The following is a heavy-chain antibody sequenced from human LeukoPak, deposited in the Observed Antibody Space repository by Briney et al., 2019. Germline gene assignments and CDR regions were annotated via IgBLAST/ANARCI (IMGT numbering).Heavy chain of an antibody. CDR3: ATLTGGDDAFDI. CDR2: IYYSGSA. Sequence: SETLSLTCTVSGGSISSYYWSWIRQPPGKGLEWIGYIYYSGSANYNPSLKSRVTISVDTSKNQFSLKLSSVTAADTAVYYCATLTGGDDAFDIWGQGTMVTVSS. V-gene: IGHV4-59*01. J-gene: IGHJ3*02. CDR1: GGSISSYY. D-gene: IGHD4-23*01.